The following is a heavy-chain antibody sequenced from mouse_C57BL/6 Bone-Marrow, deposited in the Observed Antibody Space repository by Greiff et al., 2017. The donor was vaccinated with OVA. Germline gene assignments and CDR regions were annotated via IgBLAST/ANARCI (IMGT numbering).Heavy chain of an antibody. Sequence: EVQLQQSGPVLVKPGASVKMSCKASGYTFTDYYMNWVKQSHGKSLEWIGVINPYNGGTSYNQKFKGKATLTVDKSSSTAYMELNSLTSEDSAVYYCARSVSSGYAMDYWGQGTSVTVSS. D-gene: IGHD3-2*02. J-gene: IGHJ4*01. CDR2: INPYNGGT. V-gene: IGHV1-19*01. CDR3: ARSVSSGYAMDY. CDR1: GYTFTDYY.